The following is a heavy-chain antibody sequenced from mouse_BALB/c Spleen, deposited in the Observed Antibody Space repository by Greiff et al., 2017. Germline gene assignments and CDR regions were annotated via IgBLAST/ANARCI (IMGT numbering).Heavy chain of an antibody. CDR3: ARWYDGYYGAMDY. Sequence: QQPGAELVMPGASVKMSCKASGYTFTDYWMHWVKQRPGQGLEWIGAIDTSDSYTSYNQKFKGKATLTVDESSSTAYMQLSSLTSEDSAVYYCARWYDGYYGAMDYWGQGTSVTVSS. CDR2: IDTSDSYT. J-gene: IGHJ4*01. V-gene: IGHV1-69*01. D-gene: IGHD2-3*01. CDR1: GYTFTDYW.